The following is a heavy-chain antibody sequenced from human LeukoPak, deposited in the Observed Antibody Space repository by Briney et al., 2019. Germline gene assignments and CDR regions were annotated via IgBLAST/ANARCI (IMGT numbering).Heavy chain of an antibody. V-gene: IGHV3-30*18. CDR2: ISYDGSNK. CDR3: AKDCHYYGSSGPPGY. CDR1: GFTFSSYG. D-gene: IGHD3-22*01. J-gene: IGHJ4*02. Sequence: AGGSLRLSCAASGFTFSSYGMHWVRQAPGKGLEWVAVISYDGSNKYYADSVKGRFTISRDNSKNTLYLQMNSLRAEDTAVYYCAKDCHYYGSSGPPGYWGQGTLVTVSS.